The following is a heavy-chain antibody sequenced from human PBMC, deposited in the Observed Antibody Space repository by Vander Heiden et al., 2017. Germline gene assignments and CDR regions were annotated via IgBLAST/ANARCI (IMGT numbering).Heavy chain of an antibody. CDR3: ARALSVVAATGGYYYNGMDV. CDR1: GGPISSGGYY. Sequence: QVQLQESGPGLVKPSQTLSLTCTVSGGPISSGGYYWSWIRQHPGKGLEWIGYIYYSGSTYYNPSLKSRVTISVDTSKNQFSLKLSSVTAADTAVYYCARALSVVAATGGYYYNGMDVWGQGTTVTVSS. J-gene: IGHJ6*02. CDR2: IYYSGST. D-gene: IGHD2-15*01. V-gene: IGHV4-31*03.